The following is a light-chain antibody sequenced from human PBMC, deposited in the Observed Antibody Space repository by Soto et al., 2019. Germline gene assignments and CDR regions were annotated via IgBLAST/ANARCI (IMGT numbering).Light chain of an antibody. J-gene: IGLJ3*02. V-gene: IGLV3-21*02. CDR2: DDT. Sequence: SYELTQPPSVSVAPGQTARITCGGNNIGSKSVHWHQQRPGQAPLVVINDDTDRPSGIPERFSGANSENTATLTITRVEAGDGADYYCQVRDSNNEHMVFGGGTKLTVL. CDR1: NIGSKS. CDR3: QVRDSNNEHMV.